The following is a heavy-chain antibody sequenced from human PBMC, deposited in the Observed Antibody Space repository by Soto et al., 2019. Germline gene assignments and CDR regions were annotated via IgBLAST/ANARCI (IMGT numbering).Heavy chain of an antibody. CDR3: VRARIDY. Sequence: VQLVESGGGLVQPGGSLRPSCAVSGFIFNDYWMTWVRQAPGKGLEWVATISPEGSEKYYADSLKGRFTVSRDNTKKSLYLQMISLRAEDTALYYCVRARIDYWGRGTLISVSS. CDR2: ISPEGSEK. CDR1: GFIFNDYW. J-gene: IGHJ4*02. V-gene: IGHV3-7*03.